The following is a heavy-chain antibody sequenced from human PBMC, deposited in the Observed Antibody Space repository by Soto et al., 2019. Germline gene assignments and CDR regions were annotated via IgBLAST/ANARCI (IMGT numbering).Heavy chain of an antibody. CDR1: GFSFSSFA. CDR3: ARENSVRAWLHHFDH. Sequence: AGGSLRLSCEASGFSFSSFAMNWVRQAPGGGLEWVSYISDDGASIYYADSLKGRFTISRDNAKNSLSLQMNNLRAEDTAVYYCARENSVRAWLHHFDHWGLGTLVTVSS. V-gene: IGHV3-48*03. D-gene: IGHD5-18*01. J-gene: IGHJ4*02. CDR2: ISDDGASI.